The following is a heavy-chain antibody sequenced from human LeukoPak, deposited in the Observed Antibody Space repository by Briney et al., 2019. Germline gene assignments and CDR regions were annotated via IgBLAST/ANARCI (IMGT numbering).Heavy chain of an antibody. CDR3: ARERVLPSMAQDAFDI. CDR2: ISAYNGNT. V-gene: IGHV1-18*01. D-gene: IGHD2/OR15-2a*01. Sequence: ASVKVSCKASGYTFTSYGISWVRQAPGQGLEWMGWISAYNGNTNYAQKLQGRVTMTTDTSTSTAYMELRSLRSDDTTVYYYARERVLPSMAQDAFDIWGQGTMVTVSS. J-gene: IGHJ3*02. CDR1: GYTFTSYG.